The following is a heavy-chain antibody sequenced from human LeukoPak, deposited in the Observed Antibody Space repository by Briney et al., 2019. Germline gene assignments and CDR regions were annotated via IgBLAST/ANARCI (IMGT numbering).Heavy chain of an antibody. CDR2: ISSSSSTI. CDR1: GFTFSSYS. V-gene: IGHV3-48*01. J-gene: IGHJ4*02. Sequence: GGSLRLSCAASGFTFSSYSMNWVRQAPGKGLEWVSYISSSSSTIYYADSVKGRFTISRDNAKNSLHLQMNSLRAEDTAVYYCASSGGYYDSSGYYDWGQGTLVTVSS. D-gene: IGHD3-22*01. CDR3: ASSGGYYDSSGYYD.